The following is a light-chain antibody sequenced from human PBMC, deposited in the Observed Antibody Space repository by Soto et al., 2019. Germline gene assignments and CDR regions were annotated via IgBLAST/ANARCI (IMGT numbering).Light chain of an antibody. CDR1: SSDVGAYNY. V-gene: IGLV2-14*01. CDR2: DVT. CDR3: SSHTSSSTLVL. J-gene: IGLJ3*02. Sequence: QSVLTQPASVSGSPGQSITISCTGTSSDVGAYNYVSWYQQYPGKAPKLMIYDVTNRPSGVSNRFSGSKSGNTASLTISGLQAEDGADYYCSSHTSSSTLVLFGGGTKLTVL.